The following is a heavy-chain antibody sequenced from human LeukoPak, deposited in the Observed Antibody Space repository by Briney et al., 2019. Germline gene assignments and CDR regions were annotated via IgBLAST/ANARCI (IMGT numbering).Heavy chain of an antibody. D-gene: IGHD3-22*01. CDR1: GSTFSGYW. CDR3: ATSDDSSGTD. J-gene: IGHJ4*02. V-gene: IGHV3-7*01. Sequence: GGSLRLSCAASGSTFSGYWMSWVRQAPGKGLEWVANINLDGSVRHYVDSAKGRFTISRDNAKNSLYLQMNSLRAEDTALYYCATSDDSSGTDWGQGTLVTVSS. CDR2: INLDGSVR.